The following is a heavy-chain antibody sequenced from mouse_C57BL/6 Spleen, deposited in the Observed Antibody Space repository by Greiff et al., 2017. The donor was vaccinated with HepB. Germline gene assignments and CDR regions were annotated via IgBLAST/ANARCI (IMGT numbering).Heavy chain of an antibody. CDR1: GYTFTSYW. J-gene: IGHJ3*01. D-gene: IGHD2-10*01. Sequence: VQLQQPGAELVKPGASVKLSCKASGYTFTSYWMQWVKQRPGQGLEWIGEIDPSDSYTNYNQKFKGKATLTVDTSSSTAYMQLSSLTSEDSAVYYCANAYPAWFAYWGQGTLVTVSA. CDR2: IDPSDSYT. CDR3: ANAYPAWFAY. V-gene: IGHV1-50*01.